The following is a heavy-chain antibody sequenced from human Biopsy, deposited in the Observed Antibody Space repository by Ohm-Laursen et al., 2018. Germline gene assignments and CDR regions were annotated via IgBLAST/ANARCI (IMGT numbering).Heavy chain of an antibody. D-gene: IGHD2-15*01. CDR3: ARMDCSGGSCHYYSYGMDV. CDR2: IHHSGST. J-gene: IGHJ6*02. V-gene: IGHV4-4*09. CDR1: GVSITAYY. Sequence: SETLSLTCTVSGVSITAYYWSWIRQPPGKGLECIGNIHHSGSTNYNPSLKSRLTISVDTSKNQFSLKLSSVTAAGTAVYYCARMDCSGGSCHYYSYGMDVWGQGTTVTVSS.